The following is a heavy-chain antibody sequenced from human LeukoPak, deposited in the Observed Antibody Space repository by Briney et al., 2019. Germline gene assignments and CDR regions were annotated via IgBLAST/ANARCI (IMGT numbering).Heavy chain of an antibody. D-gene: IGHD6-19*01. Sequence: GGSLRLSCAASGFTFSSDAMSWVRQAPGKGLEWVSAISGSGGSTYYADSVKGRFTISRDNSKNTLYLQMNSLRAEDTVVYYCAKAAVADPYYFDYWGQGTLVTVSS. CDR1: GFTFSSDA. J-gene: IGHJ4*02. CDR3: AKAAVADPYYFDY. V-gene: IGHV3-23*01. CDR2: ISGSGGST.